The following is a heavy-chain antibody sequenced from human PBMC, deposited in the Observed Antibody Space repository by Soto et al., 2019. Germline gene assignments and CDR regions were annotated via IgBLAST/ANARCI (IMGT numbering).Heavy chain of an antibody. J-gene: IGHJ4*02. CDR3: ARVGSGSYHYFDY. D-gene: IGHD1-26*01. Sequence: GGSLRLSCAASGFTFSSYSMNWVRQAPGKGLEWVSSISSSSSYIYYADSVKGRFTISRDNAKNSLYLQMNSLRAEDTAVYYCARVGSGSYHYFDYWGQGTLVTVSS. V-gene: IGHV3-21*01. CDR1: GFTFSSYS. CDR2: ISSSSSYI.